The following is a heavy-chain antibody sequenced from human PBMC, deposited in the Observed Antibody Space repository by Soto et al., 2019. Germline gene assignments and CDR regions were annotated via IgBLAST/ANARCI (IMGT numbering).Heavy chain of an antibody. CDR1: GFTFSSFG. Sequence: QVQLVGSGGGVVQPGRSLRLSCAASGFTFSSFGLHWVRQAPGKGLEWVAVISYDGSNKYYADSVKGRFTISRDNSKNTLYLQMNSLTVEDTAEYHFATDYGDRHYYYGLDVWGQGPTVTVSS. CDR3: ATDYGDRHYYYGLDV. CDR2: ISYDGSNK. V-gene: IGHV3-30*03. J-gene: IGHJ6*02. D-gene: IGHD4-17*01.